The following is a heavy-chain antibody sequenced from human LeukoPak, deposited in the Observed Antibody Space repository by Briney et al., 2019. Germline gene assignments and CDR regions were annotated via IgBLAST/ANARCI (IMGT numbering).Heavy chain of an antibody. V-gene: IGHV3-23*01. D-gene: IGHD4/OR15-4a*01. CDR1: GFTFSSYV. Sequence: SGGSLRLSCAASGFTFSSYVMSWVRQAPGKGLEWVSTISGSGGSAYYADSVKGRFTISRDNSKNTLYLQMNSLRAEDTAVYYCAKAFANYLRSGDAFDIWGQGTMVTVSS. CDR2: ISGSGGSA. CDR3: AKAFANYLRSGDAFDI. J-gene: IGHJ3*02.